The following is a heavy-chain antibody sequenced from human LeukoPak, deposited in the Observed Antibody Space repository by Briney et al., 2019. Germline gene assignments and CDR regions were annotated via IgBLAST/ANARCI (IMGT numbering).Heavy chain of an antibody. CDR1: GGSISTYY. J-gene: IGHJ5*02. CDR3: AKNGQSGFSFDP. CDR2: IYYSGST. D-gene: IGHD3-3*01. V-gene: IGHV4-59*01. Sequence: SETLSLTCTVSGGSISTYYWSWIRQPPGKGLEWIGYIYYSGSTNYNPSLKSRVTISVDTSKNQFSLKLSSVTAADTAVYWCAKNGQSGFSFDPWGQGTLVTVSS.